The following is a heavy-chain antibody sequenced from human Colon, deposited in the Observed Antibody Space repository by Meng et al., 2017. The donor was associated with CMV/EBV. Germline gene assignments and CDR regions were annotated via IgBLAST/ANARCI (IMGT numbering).Heavy chain of an antibody. CDR1: VFSPRDFAVV. CDR2: IYWNDAH. J-gene: IGHJ4*02. V-gene: IGHV2-5*01. D-gene: IGHD6-19*01. CDR3: AHTAGWLSDY. Sequence: LTCPFSVFSPRDFAVVVGWIRQAPGTAPAWLALIYWNDAHHYSPSVRGRLSVTKDTSKDQVVLTLTDMDPVDTGTYYCAHTAGWLSDYWGQGTLVTVSS.